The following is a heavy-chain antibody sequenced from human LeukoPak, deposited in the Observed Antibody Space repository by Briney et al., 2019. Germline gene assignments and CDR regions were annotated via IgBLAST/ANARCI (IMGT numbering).Heavy chain of an antibody. J-gene: IGHJ4*02. V-gene: IGHV1-69*04. CDR1: GGTFSSYA. CDR2: IIPILGIA. CDR3: ARVLRFGSYYFDY. D-gene: IGHD5-12*01. Sequence: SVKVSCKASGGTFSSYAISWVRQAPGQGLEWMGRIIPILGIANYAQKFQGRVTITADKSTSTAYMELSSLRSEDTAVYCCARVLRFGSYYFDYWGQGTLVTVSS.